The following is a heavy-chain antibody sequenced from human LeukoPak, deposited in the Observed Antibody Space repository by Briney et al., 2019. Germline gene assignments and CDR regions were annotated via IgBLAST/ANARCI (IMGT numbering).Heavy chain of an antibody. CDR1: GFTFSSYA. CDR3: ARIVGATTFAFDI. D-gene: IGHD1-26*01. J-gene: IGHJ3*02. V-gene: IGHV3-30*04. Sequence: GGSLRLSCAASGFTFSSYAMHWVRQAPGKGLEWVALISYDGSNKYFADSVKGRFTISRDNSKNTLYLQMNSLRADDTAVYYCARIVGATTFAFDIWGQGTMVTVSS. CDR2: ISYDGSNK.